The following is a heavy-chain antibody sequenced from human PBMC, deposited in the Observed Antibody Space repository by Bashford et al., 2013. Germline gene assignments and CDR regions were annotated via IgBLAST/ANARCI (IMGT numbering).Heavy chain of an antibody. CDR1: GLSFSTYW. D-gene: IGHD3-16*01. J-gene: IGHJ4*02. Sequence: GSLRLSCAASGLSFSTYWMHWVRQAPGKGLVWVSRIDSDGTRTFYADSVRGRFTISRDNAKNSLYLQMNSLRDDDSAIYYCATSDKINEVDELGGHWGQGTLVTVSS. CDR3: ATSDKINEVDELGGH. V-gene: IGHV3-74*01. CDR2: IDSDGTRT.